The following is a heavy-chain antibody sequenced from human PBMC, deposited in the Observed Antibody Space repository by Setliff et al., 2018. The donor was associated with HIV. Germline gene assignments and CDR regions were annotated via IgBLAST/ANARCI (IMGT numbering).Heavy chain of an antibody. CDR3: ARNDDYGGKSHDC. Sequence: PSETLSLTCTVSGGSISSGGYYWSWIRQPAGKGLEWIGRISANGGTNYNPSLKSRVTISVDTSKSQFSLKLTSVTAADTAVYYCARNDDYGGKSHDCWGQGTLVTVSS. CDR1: GGSISSGGYY. CDR2: ISANGGT. D-gene: IGHD4-17*01. J-gene: IGHJ4*02. V-gene: IGHV4-61*02.